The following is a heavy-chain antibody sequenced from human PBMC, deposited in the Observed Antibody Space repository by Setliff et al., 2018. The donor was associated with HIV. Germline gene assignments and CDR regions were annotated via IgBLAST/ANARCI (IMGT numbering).Heavy chain of an antibody. CDR3: ATDAYHDFLTGPTPGAFDI. V-gene: IGHV1-69*05. J-gene: IGHJ3*02. D-gene: IGHD3-9*01. CDR1: GYTFTGYF. CDR2: VIPIFGTA. Sequence: SVKVSCKASGYTFTGYFIHWVRQAPGQGLEWMGGVIPIFGTANYAQKFQGRVTITTDESTSTAYMELSSLRSEDTAVYYCATDAYHDFLTGPTPGAFDIWAKGQWSPSPQ.